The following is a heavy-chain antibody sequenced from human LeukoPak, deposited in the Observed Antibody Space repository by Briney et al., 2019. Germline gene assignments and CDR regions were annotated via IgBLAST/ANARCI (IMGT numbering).Heavy chain of an antibody. D-gene: IGHD5-12*01. V-gene: IGHV1-69*04. CDR2: IIPFLGEV. CDR1: GATLSIGHA. CDR3: SPCGHAYDWFGP. J-gene: IGHJ5*02. Sequence: ASVKVSCKAFGATLSIGHAFIWARQAPGQGLQWMGRIIPFLGEVNYAQNFQGRVSFTADKSTATMYMEMKGLSLDDTAIYYCSPCGHAYDWFGPWGQGTLVTVSS.